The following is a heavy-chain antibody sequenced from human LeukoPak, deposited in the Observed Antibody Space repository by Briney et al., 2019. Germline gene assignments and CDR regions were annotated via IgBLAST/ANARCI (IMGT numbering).Heavy chain of an antibody. CDR3: ASSLLYSSFELNY. V-gene: IGHV4-59*01. CDR2: IYYSGST. CDR1: GGSFSGYY. J-gene: IGHJ4*02. D-gene: IGHD3-16*02. Sequence: ETLSLTCAVYGGSFSGYYWSWLRQPPGKGLEWIGYIYYSGSTNYNPSLKSRVTISVDTSKNQFSLKLSSVTAADTAVYYCASSLLYSSFELNYWGQGTLVTVSS.